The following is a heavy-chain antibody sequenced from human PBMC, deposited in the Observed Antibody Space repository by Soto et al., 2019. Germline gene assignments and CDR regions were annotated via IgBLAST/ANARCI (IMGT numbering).Heavy chain of an antibody. V-gene: IGHV3-30*18. Sequence: PGGSLRLSCAASGFTFSSYGMHWVRQAPGKGLEWVAVISYDGSNKYYADSVKGRFTISRDNSKNTLYLQMNSLRAEDTAVYYCAKGEGFGELYADEGYYGMDVWGQGTTVTVSS. CDR3: AKGEGFGELYADEGYYGMDV. D-gene: IGHD3-10*01. CDR2: ISYDGSNK. CDR1: GFTFSSYG. J-gene: IGHJ6*02.